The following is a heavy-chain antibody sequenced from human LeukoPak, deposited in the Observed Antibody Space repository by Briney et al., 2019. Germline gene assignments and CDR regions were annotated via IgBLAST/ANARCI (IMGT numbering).Heavy chain of an antibody. Sequence: SETLSLTCTVSGGSISSHYWSWIRQPPGKGLEWIGYIYYSGSTNYNPSLKSRVTISVDTSKNQFSLKLRSVTAADTAVYYCARGYVSWFDPWGQGTLVTVSS. CDR3: ARGYVSWFDP. J-gene: IGHJ5*02. CDR1: GGSISSHY. CDR2: IYYSGST. V-gene: IGHV4-59*11. D-gene: IGHD2-2*01.